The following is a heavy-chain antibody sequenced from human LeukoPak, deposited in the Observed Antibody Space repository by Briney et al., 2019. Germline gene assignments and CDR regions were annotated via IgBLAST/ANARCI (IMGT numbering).Heavy chain of an antibody. CDR2: ISSNGGST. Sequence: GGSLRLSCAASGFTFSSYAMHWVRQAPGKGLEYVSAISSNGGSTYYANSVKGRFTISRDNSKNTLYLQMGSLRAEDMAVYYCARDSVPRGITGTTFHYYYYYMDVWGKGTTVTVSS. CDR3: ARDSVPRGITGTTFHYYYYYMDV. CDR1: GFTFSSYA. J-gene: IGHJ6*03. V-gene: IGHV3-64*01. D-gene: IGHD1-7*01.